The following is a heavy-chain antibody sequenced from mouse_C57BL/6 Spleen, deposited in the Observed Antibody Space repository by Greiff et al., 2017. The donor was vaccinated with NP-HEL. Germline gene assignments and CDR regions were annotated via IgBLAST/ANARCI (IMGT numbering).Heavy chain of an antibody. CDR1: GFTFSSYG. J-gene: IGHJ1*03. Sequence: EVMLVESGGDLVKPGGSLKLSCAASGFTFSSYGMSWVRQTPDQRLEWVATISSGGSYTYYPDSVKGRFTICRDNAKNTLYLQMSSLKSEDTAMYYCAREYYGSSYEGYFDVWGTGTTVTVSS. V-gene: IGHV5-6*01. D-gene: IGHD1-1*01. CDR3: AREYYGSSYEGYFDV. CDR2: ISSGGSYT.